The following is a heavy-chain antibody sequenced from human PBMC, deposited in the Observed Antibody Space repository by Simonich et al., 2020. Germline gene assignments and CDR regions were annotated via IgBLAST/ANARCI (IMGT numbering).Heavy chain of an antibody. CDR1: GFTFSSYS. CDR3: ARGIVGASGAFDI. J-gene: IGHJ3*02. V-gene: IGHV3-21*01. Sequence: EVQLVESGGGLVKPGGSMRLSCAASGFTFSSYSMNWVRQEPSKGMGGCTSIRSSSSYIYDADSVKGRFTISGDNAKNSLYLQMNSLRAEDTAVYYCARGIVGASGAFDIWGQGTMVTVSS. CDR2: IRSSSSYI. D-gene: IGHD1-26*01.